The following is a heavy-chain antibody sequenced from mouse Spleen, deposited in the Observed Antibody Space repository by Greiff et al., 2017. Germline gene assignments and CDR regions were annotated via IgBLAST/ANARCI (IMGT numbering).Heavy chain of an antibody. Sequence: QVQLQQSGPELVKPGASVKMSCKASGYTFTSYYIHWVKQRPGQGLEWIGWIYPGDGSTKYNEKFKGKTTLTADKSSSTAYMLLSSLTSEDSAIYFCARAYRSYAMDYWGQGTSVTVSS. D-gene: IGHD2-14*01. CDR1: GYTFTSYY. J-gene: IGHJ4*01. CDR2: IYPGDGST. CDR3: ARAYRSYAMDY. V-gene: IGHV1S56*01.